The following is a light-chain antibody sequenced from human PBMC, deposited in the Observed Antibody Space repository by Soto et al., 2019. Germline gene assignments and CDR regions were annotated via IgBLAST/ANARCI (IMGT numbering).Light chain of an antibody. Sequence: QSVLTQPPSASGSPGQSVTISCTGTSSDVGGYNYVSWYQQHPGKAPKLLIYEVSKRPSGVPDRFSGSKSGNTASLTVSGLQTEDEGDYYCSSYGGSNKRYVFGNGTKVTVL. V-gene: IGLV2-8*01. CDR2: EVS. J-gene: IGLJ1*01. CDR3: SSYGGSNKRYV. CDR1: SSDVGGYNY.